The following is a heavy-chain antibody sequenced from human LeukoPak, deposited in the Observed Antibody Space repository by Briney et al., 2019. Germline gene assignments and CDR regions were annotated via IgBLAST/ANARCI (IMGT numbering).Heavy chain of an antibody. D-gene: IGHD1-26*01. CDR1: GFTFSSYG. J-gene: IGHJ4*02. V-gene: IGHV3-23*01. CDR2: ISGSGGST. CDR3: ARLRGLYSGTYRYQTAFEY. Sequence: GGSLRLSCAASGFTFSSYGMSWVRQAPGKGLEWVSAISGSGGSTYYADSVKGRFTISRDNSKNTLYLQMNSLRVEDTSVYYCARLRGLYSGTYRYQTAFEYWGQGSLLTVSS.